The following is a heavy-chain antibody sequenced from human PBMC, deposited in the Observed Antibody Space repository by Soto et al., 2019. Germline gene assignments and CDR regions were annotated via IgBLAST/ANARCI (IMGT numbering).Heavy chain of an antibody. CDR2: IKEDGSVK. V-gene: IGHV3-7*01. CDR1: GFPFTNYW. Sequence: GGSLRLSCAASGFPFTNYWMSWVRQAPGKGLEWLANIKEDGSVKYYVDSVRGRFTISRDNAKNSLYLQVNILRAEDTAVYYCARIGYSSSSFDYWGQGTLVTVS. CDR3: ARIGYSSSSFDY. D-gene: IGHD6-6*01. J-gene: IGHJ4*02.